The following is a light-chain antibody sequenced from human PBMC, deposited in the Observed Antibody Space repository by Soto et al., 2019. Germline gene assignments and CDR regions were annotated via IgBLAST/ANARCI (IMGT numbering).Light chain of an antibody. CDR1: KGIKTD. CDR3: LQDYNYPYT. Sequence: AIPMTQSPSSLSASLGDRVTITCRASKGIKTDVGLYQQKPEKAPTLLIYAASSLQSGVPPRFSGSGSGTDFTLTSCSLQPEDFATYYCLQDYNYPYTFGQGTKLEI. J-gene: IGKJ2*01. CDR2: AAS. V-gene: IGKV1-6*01.